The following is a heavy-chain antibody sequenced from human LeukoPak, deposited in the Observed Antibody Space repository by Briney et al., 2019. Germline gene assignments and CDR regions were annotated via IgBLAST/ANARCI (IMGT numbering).Heavy chain of an antibody. J-gene: IGHJ6*02. V-gene: IGHV1-2*06. CDR1: GYTFTGYY. Sequence: ASVKVSCKASGYTFTGYYMHWVRQAPGQGLEWMGRINPNSGGTNYAQKFQGRVTMTRDTSISTAYMELSRLRSDDTAVYYCARDREQWLVPRTYYYYSGMDVWGQGTTVTVSS. D-gene: IGHD6-19*01. CDR3: ARDREQWLVPRTYYYYSGMDV. CDR2: INPNSGGT.